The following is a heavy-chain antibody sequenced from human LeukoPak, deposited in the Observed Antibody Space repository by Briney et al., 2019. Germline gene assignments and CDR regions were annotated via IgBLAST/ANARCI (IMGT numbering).Heavy chain of an antibody. D-gene: IGHD2-21*02. CDR1: GGSISSSSYY. CDR3: ASQQAYCGGDCYDDYYYGMDV. Sequence: PSETLSLTCTGSGGSISSSSYYWGGIRQPPGQGLEWIGSIYYSGSTYYNPSLKSRVTVSVDTSKNQFSLKLSSVTAADTAVYHRASQQAYCGGDCYDDYYYGMDVWGQGTTVTVSS. CDR2: IYYSGST. V-gene: IGHV4-39*01. J-gene: IGHJ6*02.